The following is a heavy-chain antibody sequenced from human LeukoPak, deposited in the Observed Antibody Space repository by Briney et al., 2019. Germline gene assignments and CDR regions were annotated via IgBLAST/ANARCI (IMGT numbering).Heavy chain of an antibody. CDR1: GFTFSNAW. J-gene: IGHJ4*02. CDR2: IESKTDGGTT. D-gene: IGHD3-22*01. Sequence: PGGSLRLSCAASGFTFSNAWMSWVRQAPGKGLEWVGRIESKTDGGTTDYAAPVKGRFTISRDDSKNTLYLQMNSLKTEDTAVYYCTTDLMLFTMIVDYWGQGTLVTVSS. CDR3: TTDLMLFTMIVDY. V-gene: IGHV3-15*04.